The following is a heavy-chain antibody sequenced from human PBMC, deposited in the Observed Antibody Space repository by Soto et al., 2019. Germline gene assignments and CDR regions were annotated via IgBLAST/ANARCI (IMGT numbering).Heavy chain of an antibody. CDR1: GDSISSYY. Sequence: SETLSLTCTVSGDSISSYYWSWIRQPPGKGLEWIGYIYYSGSTNYNPSLKSRVTISVDTSKNQFSLKLSSVTAADTAVYYCASSITTVNAFDIWGQGTMVTVSS. V-gene: IGHV4-59*01. D-gene: IGHD4-17*01. CDR3: ASSITTVNAFDI. CDR2: IYYSGST. J-gene: IGHJ3*02.